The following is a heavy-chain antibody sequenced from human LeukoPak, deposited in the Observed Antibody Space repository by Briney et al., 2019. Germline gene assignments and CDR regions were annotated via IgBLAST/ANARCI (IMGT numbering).Heavy chain of an antibody. CDR2: IHGEGTSS. D-gene: IGHD1-26*01. J-gene: IGHJ4*02. V-gene: IGHV3-74*01. CDR1: GFDFSNVW. CDR3: ARGGSPSVD. Sequence: GGSLRLSCAASGFDFSNVWMHWVRQPPGKGLVWVSRIHGEGTSSNYADSVKGRFTISRDNAKNTLYLQMDSLRVEDTAVYYCARGGSPSVDWGQGTLVTVSS.